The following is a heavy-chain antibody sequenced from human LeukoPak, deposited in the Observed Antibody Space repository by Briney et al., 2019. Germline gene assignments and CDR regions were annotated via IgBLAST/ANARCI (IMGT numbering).Heavy chain of an antibody. V-gene: IGHV3-23*01. CDR2: ISGSGGST. Sequence: GGSLRLSCVASGFTFSSYAMSWVRQAPGKGLEWVSAISGSGGSTYYADSVKGRFTISRDNSKNTLYLQMNSLRAEDTAVYYCAREKDYGDYPYGMDVWGQGTTVTVSS. D-gene: IGHD4-17*01. CDR3: AREKDYGDYPYGMDV. CDR1: GFTFSSYA. J-gene: IGHJ6*02.